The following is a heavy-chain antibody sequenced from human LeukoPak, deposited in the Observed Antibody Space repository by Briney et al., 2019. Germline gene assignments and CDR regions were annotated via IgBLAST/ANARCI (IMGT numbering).Heavy chain of an antibody. CDR1: GFTFSSYA. J-gene: IGHJ4*02. D-gene: IGHD3-9*01. Sequence: GGSLRLSCAASGFTFSSYAMSWVRQAPGKGLEWVSAISGSGGSTYYADSVKGRFTISRDNSKNTLYLQMNSLRAEDTAVYYCAKDSRRYFDWLLFSFDYWGQGTLVTVSS. V-gene: IGHV3-23*01. CDR3: AKDSRRYFDWLLFSFDY. CDR2: ISGSGGST.